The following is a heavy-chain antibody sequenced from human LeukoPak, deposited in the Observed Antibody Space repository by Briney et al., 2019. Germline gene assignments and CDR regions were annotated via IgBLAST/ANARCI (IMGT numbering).Heavy chain of an antibody. CDR2: ISSSSSYI. Sequence: GGSLRLSCAASGFTFSSYSMNWVRQAPGKGLEWVSSISSSSSYIYYADSVKGRFTISRDNAKNSLYLQMNSLRAEDTAVYYCARDLALFFPNPSVFDYWGQGTLVTGSS. CDR3: ARDLALFFPNPSVFDY. V-gene: IGHV3-21*01. CDR1: GFTFSSYS. J-gene: IGHJ4*02. D-gene: IGHD3-3*01.